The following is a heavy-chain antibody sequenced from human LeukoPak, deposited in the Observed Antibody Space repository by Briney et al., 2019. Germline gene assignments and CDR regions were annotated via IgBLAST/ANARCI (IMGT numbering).Heavy chain of an antibody. CDR2: IHYDGSKK. CDR1: EFTFSNFG. CDR3: AKDAGYTSGRLDY. V-gene: IGHV3-30*02. J-gene: IGHJ4*02. D-gene: IGHD6-19*01. Sequence: GGSLRLSCAASEFTFSNFGMHWVRQAPGKGLEWVALIHYDGSKKYYADSVRGRFTISRDNSKNTLFLQMNSLTTEDTAVYYCAKDAGYTSGRLDYWGQGNLVTVSS.